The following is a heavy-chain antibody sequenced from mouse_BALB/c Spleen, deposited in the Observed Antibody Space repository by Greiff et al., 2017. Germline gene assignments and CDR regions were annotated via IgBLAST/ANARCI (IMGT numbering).Heavy chain of an antibody. CDR2: IWSGGST. V-gene: IGHV2-2*02. CDR1: GFSLTSYG. CDR3: AREGITTVVATWDYAMDY. D-gene: IGHD1-1*01. J-gene: IGHJ4*01. Sequence: QVHVKQSGPGLVQPSQSLSITCTVSGFSLTSYGVHWVRQSPGKGLEWLGVIWSGGSTDYNAAFISRLSISKDNSKSQVFFKMNSLQANDTAIYYCAREGITTVVATWDYAMDYWGQGTSVTVSS.